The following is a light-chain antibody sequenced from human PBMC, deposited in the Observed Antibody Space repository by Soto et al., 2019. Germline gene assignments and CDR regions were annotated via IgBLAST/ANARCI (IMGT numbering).Light chain of an antibody. CDR3: QSYDTTLLV. Sequence: NFMLTQPHSVSESPGKTVTISCTRSSGSIASSYVQWYQLRPGSFPTTVIYEDDQRTAGVPDRFSGSVDTSSNSASLTISGLENEDEADYFCQSYDTTLLVFGGGTKLTVL. J-gene: IGLJ2*01. CDR2: EDD. V-gene: IGLV6-57*01. CDR1: SGSIASSY.